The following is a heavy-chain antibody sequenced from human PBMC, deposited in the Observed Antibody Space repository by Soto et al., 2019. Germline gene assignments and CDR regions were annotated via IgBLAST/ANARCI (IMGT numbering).Heavy chain of an antibody. D-gene: IGHD4-17*01. V-gene: IGHV3-11*01. Sequence: GGSLRLSCAASGFTFSAVYMSWIRQAPNKGLEYISYISSSGTSANYADSVKGRFTISRDNAENSVYLEMDSLRAEDTALYYCARDVDADFRTDFDYWGRGTLVTVSS. CDR1: GFTFSAVY. J-gene: IGHJ4*02. CDR2: ISSSGTSA. CDR3: ARDVDADFRTDFDY.